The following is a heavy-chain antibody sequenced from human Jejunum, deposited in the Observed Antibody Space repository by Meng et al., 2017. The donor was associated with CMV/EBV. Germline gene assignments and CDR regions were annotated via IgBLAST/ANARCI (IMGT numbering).Heavy chain of an antibody. CDR2: IFHNRST. D-gene: IGHD3-3*01. J-gene: IGHJ2*01. V-gene: IGHV4-4*02. CDR1: SISGSKW. Sequence: SISGSKWLSWVRQSPGKGLKWIREIFHNRSTNYNPTLKSRVTISLDKSNNHFSLKVISVTAADTAVYYCARRELRFLKRLFLYFDLWGRGTLVTVSS. CDR3: ARRELRFLKRLFLYFDL.